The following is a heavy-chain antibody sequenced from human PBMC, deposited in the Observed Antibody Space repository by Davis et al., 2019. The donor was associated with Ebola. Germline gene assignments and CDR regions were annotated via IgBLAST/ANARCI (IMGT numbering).Heavy chain of an antibody. CDR3: ARERYRDGSDYFFEQSH. CDR1: GFTFSSFA. D-gene: IGHD3-10*01. J-gene: IGHJ4*02. V-gene: IGHV3-30-3*01. Sequence: PGGSLRLSCVGSGFTFSSFAMHWVRQAPGKGLEWVAVILYDGNNKYYTDSVEGRFTISRDNPKNTLYLQMNTLRVDDTAVYYCARERYRDGSDYFFEQSHWGQGTLVTVSS. CDR2: ILYDGNNK.